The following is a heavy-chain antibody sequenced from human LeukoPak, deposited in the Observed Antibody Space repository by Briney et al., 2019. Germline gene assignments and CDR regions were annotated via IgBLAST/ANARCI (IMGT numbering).Heavy chain of an antibody. CDR1: GYIFTSYW. D-gene: IGHD3-10*01. CDR2: IDPSDSYT. Sequence: GESLVISCKGSGYIFTSYWISWVRQLPGKGLEWMGRIDPSDSYTNYSPSFQGHVTISADRSLSTAYLQWSSLKASDTAMYYCARHPPMVRGVNPDYWGQGTLVTVSS. J-gene: IGHJ4*02. V-gene: IGHV5-10-1*01. CDR3: ARHPPMVRGVNPDY.